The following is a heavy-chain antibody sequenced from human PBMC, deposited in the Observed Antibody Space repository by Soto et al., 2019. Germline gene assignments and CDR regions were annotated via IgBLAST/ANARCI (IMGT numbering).Heavy chain of an antibody. CDR2: ISWNSGSI. J-gene: IGHJ4*02. CDR1: GFTFDDYA. CDR3: AKDSYSGSYYFDY. Sequence: HPGGSLRLSCAASGFTFDDYAMHWVRQAPGKGLEWVSGISWNSGSIGYADSVKGRFTISRDNGKNSLYLQMNSLRAEDTALYYCAKDSYSGSYYFDYWGQGTLVTVSS. V-gene: IGHV3-9*01. D-gene: IGHD1-26*01.